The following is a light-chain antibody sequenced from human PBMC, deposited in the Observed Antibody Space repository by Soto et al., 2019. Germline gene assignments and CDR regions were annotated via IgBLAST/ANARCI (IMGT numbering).Light chain of an antibody. V-gene: IGKV3-20*01. CDR1: QSVSSSY. Sequence: EIVLTQSPDTLSLSTGERATLSRTASQSVSSSYLAWYQQKPGQAPRLLIYGASSRATGIPDRFSGSGSGTDFTLTISRLEPEDFAVYYCQQYGSSPRTCGQGTKG. CDR2: GAS. CDR3: QQYGSSPRT. J-gene: IGKJ1*01.